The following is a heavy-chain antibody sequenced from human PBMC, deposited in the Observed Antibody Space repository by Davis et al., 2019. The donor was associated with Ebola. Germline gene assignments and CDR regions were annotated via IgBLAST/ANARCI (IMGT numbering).Heavy chain of an antibody. CDR3: AKDPVWFGYYTGLGY. CDR1: GFTFDNYA. CDR2: IPGGGRSA. Sequence: PGGSLRLSCAASGFTFDNYAMSWVRQAPGKGLQWVSGIPGGGRSASYADFVKGRFTISRDNSKNMLYLQMTSLRVEDTAIYDGAKDPVWFGYYTGLGYWGQGALVTVSS. D-gene: IGHD3-3*01. J-gene: IGHJ4*02. V-gene: IGHV3-23*01.